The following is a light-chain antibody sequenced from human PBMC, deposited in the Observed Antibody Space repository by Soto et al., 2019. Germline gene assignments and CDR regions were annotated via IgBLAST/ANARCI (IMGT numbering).Light chain of an antibody. J-gene: IGKJ1*01. Sequence: TQSVSTLSASVGDRVTITSRASQAISSWLAWYQQKPGKAPKLLIYAASTLQSGVPSRFSGSGSGTEFTLTISSLQPEDFATYYCQHYNSYPEAFGQGTKVDIK. CDR1: QAISSW. CDR2: AAS. V-gene: IGKV1-5*03. CDR3: QHYNSYPEA.